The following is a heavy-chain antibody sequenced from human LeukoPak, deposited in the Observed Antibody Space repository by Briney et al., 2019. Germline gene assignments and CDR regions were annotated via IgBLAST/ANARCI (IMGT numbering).Heavy chain of an antibody. V-gene: IGHV3-48*01. CDR1: GFTFSSFG. D-gene: IGHD2-2*01. Sequence: GGSLRLSCAASGFTFSSFGMNWVRQAPGKGLEWVSYISSSSSTIYYADSVKGRFTISRDNAKNSLYLQMNSLRAEDTAVYYCAREPEGYCSSTSCQRWVAFDIWGQGTMVTVSS. CDR2: ISSSSSTI. J-gene: IGHJ3*02. CDR3: AREPEGYCSSTSCQRWVAFDI.